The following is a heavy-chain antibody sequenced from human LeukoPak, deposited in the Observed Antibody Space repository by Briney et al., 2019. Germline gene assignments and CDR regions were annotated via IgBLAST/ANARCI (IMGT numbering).Heavy chain of an antibody. CDR2: INPNSGGT. D-gene: IGHD1-26*01. Sequence: ASVKVSCKASGYTFTGYYIHWVRQAPGQGLEWMGWINPNSGGTKYAQKFQGRVAMTRDMSTTTDYMELSSLRSEDTAVYYCARDNSVGDVAWWFDPWGQGTLVTVSS. V-gene: IGHV1-2*02. CDR1: GYTFTGYY. CDR3: ARDNSVGDVAWWFDP. J-gene: IGHJ5*02.